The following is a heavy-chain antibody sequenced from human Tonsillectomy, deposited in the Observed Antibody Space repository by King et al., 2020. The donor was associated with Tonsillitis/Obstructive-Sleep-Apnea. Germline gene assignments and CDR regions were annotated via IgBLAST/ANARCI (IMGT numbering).Heavy chain of an antibody. V-gene: IGHV2-70*11. CDR2: IDWDDDK. CDR3: ARDSRDLAIDY. D-gene: IGHD6-13*01. CDR1: GFSLSTSGMC. Sequence: VTLKESGPALVKHTQNLTLTCSFSGFSLSTSGMCVSWIRQPPGKALEWLARIDWDDDKYYSTSLKTRLTISKDTSKNQVVLTMTNMDPVDTATYYCARDSRDLAIDYWGQGTLVTVSS. J-gene: IGHJ4*02.